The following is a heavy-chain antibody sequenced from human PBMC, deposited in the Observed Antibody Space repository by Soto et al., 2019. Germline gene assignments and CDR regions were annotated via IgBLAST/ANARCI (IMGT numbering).Heavy chain of an antibody. Sequence: RGESLKISCKGSGYSFTSYWIGWVRQMPGKGLEWMGIIYPGDSDTRYSPSFQGQVTISADKSISTAYLQWSSLKASDTAMYYCERRGSSGWFSGQLDVWGQGTKVTVYS. CDR1: GYSFTSYW. D-gene: IGHD6-19*01. CDR2: IYPGDSDT. CDR3: ERRGSSGWFSGQLDV. V-gene: IGHV5-51*01. J-gene: IGHJ6*02.